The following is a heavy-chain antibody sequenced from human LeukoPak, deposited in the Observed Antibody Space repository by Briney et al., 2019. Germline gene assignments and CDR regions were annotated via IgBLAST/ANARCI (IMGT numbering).Heavy chain of an antibody. J-gene: IGHJ4*02. CDR2: INHSGST. CDR1: GGSFSGYY. V-gene: IGHV4-34*01. CDR3: ARELYDYVWGSYLDY. D-gene: IGHD3-16*02. Sequence: SETLSLTCAVYGGSFSGYYWSWIRQPPGKGLEWIGEINHSGSTNYNPSLKSRVTISVDTSKNQFSLKLSSVTAADTAVYYCARELYDYVWGSYLDYWGQGTLVTVSS.